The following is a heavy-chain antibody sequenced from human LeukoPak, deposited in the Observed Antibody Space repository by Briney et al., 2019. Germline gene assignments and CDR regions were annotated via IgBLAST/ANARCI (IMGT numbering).Heavy chain of an antibody. J-gene: IGHJ5*02. D-gene: IGHD6-13*01. V-gene: IGHV3-21*01. Sequence: KPGGSLRLSCAASGFTFSSYSMNWVRQAPGKGLEWVSSISSSSSYIYYADSVKGRFTISRDNAKNSLYLQMNSLRAEDTAVYYCARAIAAAGIGFDPWGQGTLVTVSS. CDR3: ARAIAAAGIGFDP. CDR2: ISSSSSYI. CDR1: GFTFSSYS.